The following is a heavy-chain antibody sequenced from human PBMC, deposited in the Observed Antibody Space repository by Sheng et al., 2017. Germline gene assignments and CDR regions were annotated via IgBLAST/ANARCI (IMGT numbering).Heavy chain of an antibody. J-gene: IGHJ3*02. Sequence: EVQLVESGGGLVQPGGSLRLSCAASGFTFSSYWMHWVRQAPGKGLVWVSRINSDGSSTSYADSVKGRFTISRDNAKNTLYLQMNSLRAEDTAVYYCARYDDYIWGSYRPDAFDIWGQGTMVTVSS. CDR1: GFTFSSYW. CDR3: ARYDDYIWGSYRPDAFDI. CDR2: INSDGSST. D-gene: IGHD3-16*02. V-gene: IGHV3-74*01.